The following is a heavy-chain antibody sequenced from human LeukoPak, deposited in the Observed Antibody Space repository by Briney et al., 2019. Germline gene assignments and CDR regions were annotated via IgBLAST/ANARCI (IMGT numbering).Heavy chain of an antibody. CDR2: IRYDGSDK. V-gene: IGHV3-30*02. Sequence: PGGSLRLSCAASGFTFSSYGMHWVRQAPGKGLEWVAFIRYDGSDKYYADSVKGRFTISRDNSKNTLYLQMNSLRAEDTAVYYCAKDSEDSSGYAGGSPEFDYWGQGTLVTVSS. CDR3: AKDSEDSSGYAGGSPEFDY. CDR1: GFTFSSYG. J-gene: IGHJ4*02. D-gene: IGHD3-22*01.